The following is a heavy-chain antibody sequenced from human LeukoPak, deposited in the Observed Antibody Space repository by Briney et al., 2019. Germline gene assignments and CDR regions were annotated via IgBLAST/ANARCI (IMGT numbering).Heavy chain of an antibody. V-gene: IGHV1-18*01. CDR1: GYTFTCYG. CDR3: ATPSGSYYRNYYYYGMDV. D-gene: IGHD3-10*01. CDR2: ISAYNGNT. Sequence: ASVKVSCKASGYTFTCYGISWVRQAPGQGLEWMGWISAYNGNTNYAQKLQGRVTMTTDTSTSTAYMELRSLRSDDTAVYYCATPSGSYYRNYYYYGMDVWGQGTTVTVSS. J-gene: IGHJ6*02.